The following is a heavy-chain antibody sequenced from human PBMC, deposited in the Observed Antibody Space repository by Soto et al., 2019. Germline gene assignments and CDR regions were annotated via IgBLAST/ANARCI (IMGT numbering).Heavy chain of an antibody. V-gene: IGHV4-31*03. D-gene: IGHD6-13*01. CDR3: ARFAKEENPKVGSWYYFDY. J-gene: IGHJ4*02. CDR1: GGSISSGGYF. CDR2: IYYSGRT. Sequence: QVQLQESGPELVKPSQTLSLTCTVSGGSISSGGYFWSWVRQHPGKGLEWIGNIYYSGRTYYNPSLKSRVTISVDTSKNQFSLNLSSVTAADTAVYYCARFAKEENPKVGSWYYFDYWGQGTRVTVSS.